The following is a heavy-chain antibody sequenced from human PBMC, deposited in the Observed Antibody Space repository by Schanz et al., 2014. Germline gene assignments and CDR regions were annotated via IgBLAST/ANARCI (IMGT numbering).Heavy chain of an antibody. Sequence: EVQLVESGGGLVQPGGSLRLSCAASGFTFSTYAMNWVRQAPGKGLEWVSGISGSGGDTYYVDSVKGRFTVSRDNSENTLFLQMNSLRVEDTAVYYCPREMGSALLRYFDLWGRGTLVTVSS. D-gene: IGHD1-26*01. CDR1: GFTFSTYA. CDR2: ISGSGGDT. J-gene: IGHJ2*01. V-gene: IGHV3-23*04. CDR3: PREMGSALLRYFDL.